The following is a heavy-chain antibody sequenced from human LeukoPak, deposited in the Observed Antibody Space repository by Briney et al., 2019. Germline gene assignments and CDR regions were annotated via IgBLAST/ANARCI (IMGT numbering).Heavy chain of an antibody. CDR2: IKQDGSEK. D-gene: IGHD3-3*01. Sequence: PGGSLRLSCAASGFTFSSYWMSWVRQAPGKGLEWVAKIKQDGSEKYYVDSVKGRFTISRDNAKKSLYLQMNSLRAEDTAVYYCARRRLTIFGVVKDDAFDIWGQGTMVTVSS. V-gene: IGHV3-7*01. J-gene: IGHJ3*02. CDR1: GFTFSSYW. CDR3: ARRRLTIFGVVKDDAFDI.